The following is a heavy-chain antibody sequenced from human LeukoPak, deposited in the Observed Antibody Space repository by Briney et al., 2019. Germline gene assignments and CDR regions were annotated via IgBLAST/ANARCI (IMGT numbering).Heavy chain of an antibody. CDR2: VYWDDDK. CDR1: GFSFTTSGVG. D-gene: IGHD7-27*01. Sequence: SGPTLVNPTQTLTLTCTFSGFSFTTSGVGVHWIRQTPGKALEWLAVVYWDDDKRYRPTLKNRLTIGRDMSKNQVILTMTNVDPEDTATYFCAYGELGRFGHWGQGTLVTVSS. J-gene: IGHJ4*02. V-gene: IGHV2-5*02. CDR3: AYGELGRFGH.